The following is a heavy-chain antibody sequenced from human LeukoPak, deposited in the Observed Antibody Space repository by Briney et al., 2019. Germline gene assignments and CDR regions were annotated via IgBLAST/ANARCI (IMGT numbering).Heavy chain of an antibody. CDR3: ARTPTTTYS. CDR1: GFTFSSHE. Sequence: PGGSLRLSCAASGFTFSSHEMNWVRQAPGKGLEWLSYISNSGGDINYADSVKGRFTISRDNAKNSLYLQMNSLRVEDTAVYYCARTPTTTYSWGQGTLVTVSS. CDR2: ISNSGGDI. V-gene: IGHV3-48*03. D-gene: IGHD4-17*01. J-gene: IGHJ4*02.